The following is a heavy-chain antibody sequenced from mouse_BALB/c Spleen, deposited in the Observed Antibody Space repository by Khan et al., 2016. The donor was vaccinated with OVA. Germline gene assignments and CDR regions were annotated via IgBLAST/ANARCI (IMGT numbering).Heavy chain of an antibody. CDR3: SRPAYYVNAWFTY. CDR1: GFAFSSYD. Sequence: EVELVESGGGLVKPGGSLKLSCAPSGFAFSSYDMSWVRQTPEKRLEWVATISGTGIYTYYPDSVKGRFTISRDNARNTLYLQMSSLRSEDTALYYCSRPAYYVNAWFTYWGQGTLVTGSA. D-gene: IGHD2-10*01. CDR2: ISGTGIYT. V-gene: IGHV5-9*02. J-gene: IGHJ3*01.